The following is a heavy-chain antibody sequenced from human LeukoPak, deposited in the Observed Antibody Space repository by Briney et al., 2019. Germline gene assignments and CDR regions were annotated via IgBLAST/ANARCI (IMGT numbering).Heavy chain of an antibody. CDR3: AKSTAEYQLLYEDY. J-gene: IGHJ4*02. V-gene: IGHV3-23*01. CDR2: ISGSGGST. Sequence: GGSLRLSCAASGFTFSSYAMSWVRQAPGKGLEWVSAISGSGGSTYYADSVKGRFTISRDNSKNTLYLQMNSLRAEDAAVYYCAKSTAEYQLLYEDYWGQGTLVTVSS. D-gene: IGHD2-2*02. CDR1: GFTFSSYA.